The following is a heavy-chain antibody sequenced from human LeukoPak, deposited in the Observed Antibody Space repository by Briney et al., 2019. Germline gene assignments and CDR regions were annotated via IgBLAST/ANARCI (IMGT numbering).Heavy chain of an antibody. J-gene: IGHJ4*02. D-gene: IGHD2/OR15-2a*01. V-gene: IGHV3-30-3*01. CDR3: ARGVAFYYFDY. Sequence: PGGSLRLSCAASGFTFSSFAMHWVRQAPGKGLEWVAVISYDGSNKYYADSVKGRFTISRDNSKNTLYLQMNSLRPEDTAVYYCARGVAFYYFDYWGQGTLVTVSS. CDR1: GFTFSSFA. CDR2: ISYDGSNK.